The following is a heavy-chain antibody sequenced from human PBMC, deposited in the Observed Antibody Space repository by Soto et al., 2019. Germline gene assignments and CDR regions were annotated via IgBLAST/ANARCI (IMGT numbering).Heavy chain of an antibody. D-gene: IGHD1-26*01. Sequence: PGGSLRLSCAASGFTFSSYWMHWVRQAPGKGLVWVSRINSDGSSTSYADSVKGRFTISRDNAKNTLYLQMSSLRAEDTAVYYCARDGGGSYGRFWFDPWGQGTLVTVSS. CDR2: INSDGSST. CDR1: GFTFSSYW. J-gene: IGHJ5*02. V-gene: IGHV3-74*01. CDR3: ARDGGGSYGRFWFDP.